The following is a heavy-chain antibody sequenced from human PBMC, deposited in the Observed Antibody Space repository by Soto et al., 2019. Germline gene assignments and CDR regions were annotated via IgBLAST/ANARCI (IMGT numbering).Heavy chain of an antibody. J-gene: IGHJ4*02. CDR1: GFTFISYG. Sequence: SLRLSCAASGFTFISYGIHWVRQAPGKGLEWVALISYDGNNKYYADSVKGRFTISRDNIKNMLYLQMNSLRAEDTAVYYCAKTGSGWYFDYWGQGTLVTVYS. CDR2: ISYDGNNK. D-gene: IGHD6-19*01. CDR3: AKTGSGWYFDY. V-gene: IGHV3-30*18.